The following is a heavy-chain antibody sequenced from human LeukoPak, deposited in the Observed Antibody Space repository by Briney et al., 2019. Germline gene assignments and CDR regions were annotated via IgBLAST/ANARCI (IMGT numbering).Heavy chain of an antibody. CDR2: ISSSSSTK. D-gene: IGHD1-26*01. J-gene: IGHJ4*02. CDR3: ANRLDYYAD. V-gene: IGHV3-48*02. CDR1: GFTFSSYS. Sequence: GGALRLSCAASGFTFSSYSMNWVRQAPGKGLEWVSYISSSSSTKYYADSVKGRFTISRDNAKNSLSLQMNSLRDEDTAVYYCANRLDYYADWGQGTLVTVS.